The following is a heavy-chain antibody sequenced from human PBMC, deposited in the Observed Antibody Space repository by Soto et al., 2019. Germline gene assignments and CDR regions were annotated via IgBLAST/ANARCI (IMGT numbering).Heavy chain of an antibody. J-gene: IGHJ4*02. Sequence: SLTLAPTCDISGGIVSINTAAWNYIRSSPSRGFEWLVSTYYRSNSRHGYAVSLKSRITXXXDXXXXXFSLHXXSVXPDHTAVYYCARGVAGTGFDLWGQGTLGTVSS. D-gene: IGHD6-19*01. CDR2: TYYRSNSRH. CDR3: ARGVAGTGFDL. V-gene: IGHV6-1*01. CDR1: GGIVSINTAA.